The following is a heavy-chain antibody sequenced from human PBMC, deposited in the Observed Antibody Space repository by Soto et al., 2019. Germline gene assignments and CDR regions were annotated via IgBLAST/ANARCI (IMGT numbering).Heavy chain of an antibody. V-gene: IGHV2-5*02. CDR2: IYWDDDK. CDR3: APRLEIAVTGTLDY. D-gene: IGHD1-1*01. CDR1: GFSLTTSGVG. J-gene: IGHJ4*02. Sequence: QITLKESGPTLVKPTQTLTLTCTFSGFSLTTSGVGVGWIRRPPGKALEWLALIYWDDDKRYSPSLKSRLTITKDTSKNQVVLTLTNMDPVDTATYYCAPRLEIAVTGTLDYWGQGTLVTVSS.